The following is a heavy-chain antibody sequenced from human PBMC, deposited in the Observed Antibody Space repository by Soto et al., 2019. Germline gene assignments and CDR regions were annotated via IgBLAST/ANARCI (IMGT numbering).Heavy chain of an antibody. Sequence: PGGSLRLSCVGSGFTSSTYIINWVGQAPGKGLEWVSSISSRSDIYYADSVKGRFTISRDNAKNSVSLQMNSLRAEDTAVYYCAREYTAWPLAYGLDVWGHGTTVTVSS. CDR1: GFTSSTYI. J-gene: IGHJ6*02. V-gene: IGHV3-21*01. D-gene: IGHD2-2*02. CDR2: ISSRSDI. CDR3: AREYTAWPLAYGLDV.